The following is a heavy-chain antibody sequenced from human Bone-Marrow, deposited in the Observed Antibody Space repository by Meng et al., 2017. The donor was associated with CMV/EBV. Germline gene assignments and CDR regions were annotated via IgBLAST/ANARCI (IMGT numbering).Heavy chain of an antibody. CDR3: AKGGLLAA. CDR1: GFTFSNYA. Sequence: GGSLRLSCVASGFTFSNYAMTWVRQVPGKGLEWVSAISASGGSAYYADLVKGRFTISRDNSKNTLYLQMNSLRVEDTAVYYCAKGGLLAARGQGTLVTVSS. V-gene: IGHV3-23*01. D-gene: IGHD2-15*01. CDR2: ISASGGSA. J-gene: IGHJ4*02.